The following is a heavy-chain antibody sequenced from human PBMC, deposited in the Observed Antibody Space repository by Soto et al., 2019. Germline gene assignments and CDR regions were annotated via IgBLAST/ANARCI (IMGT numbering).Heavy chain of an antibody. V-gene: IGHV3-23*01. Sequence: GGSLRLSCAASGFTFSSYAMSWVRQAPGKGLEWVSAISGSGGSTYYADSVKGRFTISRDNSKNTLYLQMNSLRAEDTAVYYCAKGPYSTTRYGMDVWGQGTTVTVSS. D-gene: IGHD2-15*01. CDR2: ISGSGGST. CDR3: AKGPYSTTRYGMDV. CDR1: GFTFSSYA. J-gene: IGHJ6*02.